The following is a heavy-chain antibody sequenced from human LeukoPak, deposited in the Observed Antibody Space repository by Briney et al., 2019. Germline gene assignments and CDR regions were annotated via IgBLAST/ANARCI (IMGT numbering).Heavy chain of an antibody. V-gene: IGHV3-23*01. CDR3: AKSHEPYYYDSSGYYDDY. Sequence: PGGSLRLSCAASGFRFSGYGMSWVRQAPGKGLEWVSSISAGSGSTDYADSVKGRFTISRDDSKNTLHLQMKSLRAEDTAVYYCAKSHEPYYYDSSGYYDDYWGQGTLVTVSS. CDR2: ISAGSGST. CDR1: GFRFSGYG. D-gene: IGHD3-22*01. J-gene: IGHJ4*02.